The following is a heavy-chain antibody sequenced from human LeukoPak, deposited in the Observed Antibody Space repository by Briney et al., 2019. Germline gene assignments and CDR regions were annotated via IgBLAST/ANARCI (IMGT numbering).Heavy chain of an antibody. CDR2: ISWNSGSI. J-gene: IGHJ5*02. Sequence: GGSLRLSCAASGFTFDDYAMHWVRQAPGKGLEWVSGISWNSGSIGYADSVKGRFTISRDNAKNSLYLQMNSLRAEDTALYYCAKDMRSSWYRGWFDPWGQGTMVTVSS. CDR3: AKDMRSSWYRGWFDP. CDR1: GFTFDDYA. V-gene: IGHV3-9*01. D-gene: IGHD6-13*01.